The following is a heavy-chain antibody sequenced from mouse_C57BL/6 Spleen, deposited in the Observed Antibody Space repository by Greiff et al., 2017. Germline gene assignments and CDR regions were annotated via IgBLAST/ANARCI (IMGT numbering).Heavy chain of an antibody. Sequence: QVHVKQSGAELVRPGTSVKVSCKASGYAFTNYLIEWVKQRPGQGLEWIGVINPACGGTNYNEKFKGKATLTADKSSSTAYMQLSSLTSEDSAVYFCATTQITTEDHYIDYWGQGTTLTVSS. V-gene: IGHV1-54*01. J-gene: IGHJ2*01. CDR1: GYAFTNYL. CDR3: ATTQITTEDHYIDY. CDR2: INPACGGT. D-gene: IGHD1-1*01.